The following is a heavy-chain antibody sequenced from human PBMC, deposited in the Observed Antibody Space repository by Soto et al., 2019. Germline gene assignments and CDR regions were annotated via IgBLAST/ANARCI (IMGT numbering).Heavy chain of an antibody. D-gene: IGHD6-6*01. V-gene: IGHV3-7*01. Sequence: GGSLRLSCAASGFTFSSYWMSWVRQAPGKGLEWVANIKQDGSEKYYVDSVKGRFTISRDNAKNSLYLQMNSLKAEDTAVYYCARSIAARLNWFDPWGQGTLVTVS. CDR3: ARSIAARLNWFDP. CDR2: IKQDGSEK. J-gene: IGHJ5*02. CDR1: GFTFSSYW.